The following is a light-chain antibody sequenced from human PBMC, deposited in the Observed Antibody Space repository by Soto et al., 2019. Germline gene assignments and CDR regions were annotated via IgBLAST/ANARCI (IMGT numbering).Light chain of an antibody. CDR1: QSIDSY. CDR3: QQRRGWPVT. J-gene: IGKJ5*01. V-gene: IGKV3-11*01. CDR2: DMF. Sequence: EIVLTQSPATLSLSPGQRVTLSCRASQSIDSYLGWYQQKPGQAPRLLIYDMFNRATGIPARFSGSGSGTDFTLTISSLEPEDFAVYYCQQRRGWPVTFGQGTRLEIK.